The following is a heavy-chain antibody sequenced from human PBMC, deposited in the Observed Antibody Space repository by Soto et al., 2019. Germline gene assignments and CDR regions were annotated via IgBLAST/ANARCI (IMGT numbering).Heavy chain of an antibody. D-gene: IGHD6-19*01. J-gene: IGHJ4*02. Sequence: EVQLVEAGGGWIQPGGSLRLSCAASGFAVSSKYMTWVRQAPGKGLEWVSVIYGGGTTYYADSGKGRFTISRDTSKNTLYLQMNSLRAEDTAVYYCVQTTGWPGFAFWGQGTLVTVSS. CDR3: VQTTGWPGFAF. V-gene: IGHV3-53*01. CDR1: GFAVSSKY. CDR2: IYGGGTT.